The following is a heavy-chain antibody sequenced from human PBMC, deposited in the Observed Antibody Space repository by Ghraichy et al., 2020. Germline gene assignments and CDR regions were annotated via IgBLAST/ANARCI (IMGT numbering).Heavy chain of an antibody. J-gene: IGHJ6*02. CDR1: GFTFSSYG. CDR3: VRVKWPGGGYGMDV. Sequence: GGSLRLSCVASGFTFSSYGMHWVRQAPGKGLEWVAIIWYDESKEYYADSVKGRFTISRDNSKNTVYLQMNSLRVEDTAVYYCVRVKWPGGGYGMDVWGQGTTVTVSS. D-gene: IGHD4-23*01. V-gene: IGHV3-33*01. CDR2: IWYDESKE.